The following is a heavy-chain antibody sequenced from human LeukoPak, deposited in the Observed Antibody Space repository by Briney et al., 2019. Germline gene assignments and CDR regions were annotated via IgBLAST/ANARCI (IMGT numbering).Heavy chain of an antibody. Sequence: GGSLRLSCAASGFTFSSYTMNWVRQAPGKGLEWVSSISSSTSYIYYADSVKGRFTISRDNAKNSLHLQMNSLSAEDTAVYYCARGGYCTNGVCQGYYYYYMDVWGKGTTVTVSS. J-gene: IGHJ6*03. CDR3: ARGGYCTNGVCQGYYYYYMDV. CDR1: GFTFSSYT. V-gene: IGHV3-21*01. CDR2: ISSSTSYI. D-gene: IGHD2-8*01.